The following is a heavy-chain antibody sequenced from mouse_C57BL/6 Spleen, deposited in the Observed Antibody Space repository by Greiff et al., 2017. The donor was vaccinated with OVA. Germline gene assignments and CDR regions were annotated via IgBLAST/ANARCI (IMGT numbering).Heavy chain of an antibody. CDR3: ARGGQLRGWFAY. CDR2: IYPGDGDT. J-gene: IGHJ3*01. Sequence: QVQLKQSGPELVKPGASVKISCKASGYAFSSSWMNWVKQRPGKGLEWIGRIYPGDGDTNYNGKFKGKATLTADKSSSTAYMQLSSLTSEDSAVYFCARGGQLRGWFAYWGQGTLVTVSA. CDR1: GYAFSSSW. V-gene: IGHV1-82*01. D-gene: IGHD3-2*02.